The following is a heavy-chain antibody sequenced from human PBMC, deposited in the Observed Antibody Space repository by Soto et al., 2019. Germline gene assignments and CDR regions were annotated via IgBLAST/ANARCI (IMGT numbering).Heavy chain of an antibody. D-gene: IGHD2-15*01. V-gene: IGHV1-18*01. CDR3: ARDRYGGNCCDAFDI. CDR2: ISPYNGRT. J-gene: IGHJ3*02. CDR1: GYKFTSYG. Sequence: QAQLVQSGPEVKKPGASVSISCKASGYKFTSYGFIWVRQAPGHGLEWVGWISPYNGRTEYAQKFRGRVSLARDTSRSSTYMALSRMRSYDTAVYYCARDRYGGNCCDAFDIWGQGTMVTVSS.